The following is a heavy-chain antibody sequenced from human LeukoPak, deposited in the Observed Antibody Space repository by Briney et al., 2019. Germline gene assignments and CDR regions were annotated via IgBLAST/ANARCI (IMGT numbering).Heavy chain of an antibody. J-gene: IGHJ4*02. Sequence: GASVKVSCKASGYTFTSYDINWVRQATGQGLEWMGWMNPSSGSTGQAQNFQGRVTMTRNTAITTAFMELNSLRSEDTAVYYCQRIADDSDYRDYWGQGTLVTVSS. D-gene: IGHD2-21*01. CDR3: QRIADDSDYRDY. V-gene: IGHV1-8*01. CDR2: MNPSSGST. CDR1: GYTFTSYD.